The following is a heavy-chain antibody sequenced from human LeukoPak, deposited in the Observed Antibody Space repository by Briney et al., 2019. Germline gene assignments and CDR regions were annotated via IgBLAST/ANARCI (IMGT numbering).Heavy chain of an antibody. J-gene: IGHJ4*02. CDR2: MYYSGST. CDR3: ARGRRRDKWYYLDG. Sequence: ETLSLTCTVAGGSLSSHYWSWLRQPPGKGVEGIGYMYYSGSTNYNPSLNSRVTISVDTSKNQFSLKLSSVTAADTAVYYCARGRRRDKWYYLDGWGQGTPVTASS. V-gene: IGHV4-59*11. D-gene: IGHD2-15*01. CDR1: GGSLSSHY.